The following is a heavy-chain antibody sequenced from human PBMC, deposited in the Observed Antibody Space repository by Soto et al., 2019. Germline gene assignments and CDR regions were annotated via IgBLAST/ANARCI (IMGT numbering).Heavy chain of an antibody. Sequence: QLQLQESGPGLVKPSETLSLTCSVSGGSISSTGHYWGWIRQPPGKGLEWIGNIYYAGSPYYNPPLKSRVPISVDTSKNHFSLALTSVTAADTAVSYCARLMGVVTVDYWGQGALVTVSS. V-gene: IGHV4-39*02. J-gene: IGHJ4*02. CDR1: GGSISSTGHY. CDR2: IYYAGSP. CDR3: ARLMGVVTVDY. D-gene: IGHD2-21*02.